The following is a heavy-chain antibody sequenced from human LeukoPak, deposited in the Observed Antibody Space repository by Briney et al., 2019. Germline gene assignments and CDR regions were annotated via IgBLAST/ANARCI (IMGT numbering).Heavy chain of an antibody. CDR1: GGTFSSYA. CDR3: ARDPVDVKWEPAFFDY. Sequence: ASVKVSCKASGGTFSSYAISWVRQAPGQGLEWMGRIIPILGIANYAQKCQGRVTITADKSTSTAYMELSSLRSEDTAVYYCARDPVDVKWEPAFFDYWGQGTLVTVSS. CDR2: IIPILGIA. J-gene: IGHJ4*02. V-gene: IGHV1-69*04. D-gene: IGHD1-26*01.